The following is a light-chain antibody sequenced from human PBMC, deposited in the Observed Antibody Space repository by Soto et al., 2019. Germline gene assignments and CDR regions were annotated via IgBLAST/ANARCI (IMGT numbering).Light chain of an antibody. CDR2: GAS. CDR3: QQYCSSPPT. V-gene: IGKV3-20*01. J-gene: IGKJ4*01. CDR1: QSVRSSF. Sequence: EIEMTQSPGTLSLSPGERATLSCRASQSVRSSFLAWYQQKPGQAPMLLIYGASSRATGIPDRFSGSGSGRDFTLTISRLEPEDFAIYHCQQYCSSPPTFGGGTKVEI.